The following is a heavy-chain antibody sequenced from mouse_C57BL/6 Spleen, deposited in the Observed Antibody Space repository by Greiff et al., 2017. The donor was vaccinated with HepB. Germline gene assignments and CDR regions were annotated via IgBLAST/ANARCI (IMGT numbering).Heavy chain of an antibody. J-gene: IGHJ1*03. CDR3: ERVLRYPLYWYFDV. V-gene: IGHV5-17*01. CDR1: GFTFSDYG. D-gene: IGHD1-1*01. CDR2: ISSGSSTI. Sequence: EVKLMESGGGLVKPGGSLKLSCAASGFTFSDYGMHWVRQAPEKGLEWVAYISSGSSTIYYADTVKGRFTISSDNAKNTLFLQMTSLRSEDTAMYYCERVLRYPLYWYFDVWGTGTTVTVSS.